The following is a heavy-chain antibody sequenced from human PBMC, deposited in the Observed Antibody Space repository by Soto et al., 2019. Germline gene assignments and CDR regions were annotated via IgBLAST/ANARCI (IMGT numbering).Heavy chain of an antibody. CDR2: IYYSGST. J-gene: IGHJ5*02. V-gene: IGHV4-30-4*01. Sequence: QTLSLTCTVSGGSISSGDYYWSWIRQPPGKGLEWIGYIYYSGSTYYNPSLKSRVTISVDTSKNQFSLKLSSVTAADTAVYYCARERPAGSRLDPWGQGTLVTVSS. CDR1: GGSISSGDYY. CDR3: ARERPAGSRLDP. D-gene: IGHD6-13*01.